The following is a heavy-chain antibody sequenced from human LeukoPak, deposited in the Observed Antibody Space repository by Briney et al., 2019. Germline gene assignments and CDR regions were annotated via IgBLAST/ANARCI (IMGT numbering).Heavy chain of an antibody. CDR1: GGSFSGYY. J-gene: IGHJ4*02. V-gene: IGHV4-34*01. CDR2: IKHSGST. CDR3: ARYSGSPLVYFDY. Sequence: PETLSLTCAVYGGSFSGYYWSWIRQPPGKGLEWIGEIKHSGSTNYTPSLKSRVTISVDTSKNQFSLKLSSMTAADTAVYYCARYSGSPLVYFDYWGQGSLGTVSS. D-gene: IGHD1-26*01.